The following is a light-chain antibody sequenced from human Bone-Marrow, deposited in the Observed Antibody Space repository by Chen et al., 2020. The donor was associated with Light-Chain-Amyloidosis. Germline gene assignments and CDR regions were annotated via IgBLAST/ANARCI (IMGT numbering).Light chain of an antibody. CDR3: QQYNSYSRKT. V-gene: IGKV1-5*01. J-gene: IGKJ2*01. Sequence: DIQMTQSPSTLSAYVGDRVTITCRASQSISSWLAWYQQKPGKAPKLLLYDASSLESGVPSRFSGSGSGTEFTLTISSLQPDDFATYYCQQYNSYSRKTFGQGTKLEIK. CDR2: DAS. CDR1: QSISSW.